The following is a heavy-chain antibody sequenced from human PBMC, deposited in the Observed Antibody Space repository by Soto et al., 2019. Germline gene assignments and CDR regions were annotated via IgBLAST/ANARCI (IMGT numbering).Heavy chain of an antibody. CDR2: ISGSGGST. V-gene: IGHV3-23*01. CDR1: GFTFSSYA. Sequence: GGSLRLSCAASGFTFSSYAMSWVRQAPGKGLEWVSAISGSGGSTYYADSVKGRFTISRDNSKNTLYLQMNSLRAEDTAVYYCAKDSSSGWYGGSVYWGQGTLVTVSS. D-gene: IGHD6-19*01. CDR3: AKDSSSGWYGGSVY. J-gene: IGHJ4*02.